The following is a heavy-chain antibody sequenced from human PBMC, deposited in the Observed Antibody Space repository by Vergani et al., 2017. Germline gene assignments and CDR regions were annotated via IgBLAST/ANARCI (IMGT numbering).Heavy chain of an antibody. D-gene: IGHD6-13*01. CDR1: GFTFSSYS. J-gene: IGHJ3*02. CDR3: ARRAAAGTGAFDI. V-gene: IGHV3-21*01. Sequence: EVQLVESGGGLVKPGGSLRLSCAASGFTFSSYSMNWVHQAPGKGLEWVSSISSSSSYIYYADSVKGRFTISRDNAKNSLYLQMNSLRAEDTAVYYCARRAAAGTGAFDIWGQGTMVTVSS. CDR2: ISSSSSYI.